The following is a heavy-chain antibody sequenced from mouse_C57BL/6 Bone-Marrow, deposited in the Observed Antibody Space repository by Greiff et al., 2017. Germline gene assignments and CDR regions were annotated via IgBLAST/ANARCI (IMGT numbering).Heavy chain of an antibody. CDR3: ARRSLWLRYFDD. D-gene: IGHD2-2*01. V-gene: IGHV5-17*01. CDR1: GFTFSDYG. Sequence: EVHLVESGGGLVKPGGSLKLSCAASGFTFSDYGMHWVRQAPEKGLEWVAYISSGSSTICYADTVKGRFTISRDNAKNTLFLQMTSLRSEDTAMYYFARRSLWLRYFDDWGTGTTVTVSS. CDR2: ISSGSSTI. J-gene: IGHJ1*03.